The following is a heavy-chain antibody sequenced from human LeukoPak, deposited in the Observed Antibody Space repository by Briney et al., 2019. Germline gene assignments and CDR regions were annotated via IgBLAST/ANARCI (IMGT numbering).Heavy chain of an antibody. J-gene: IGHJ5*02. CDR1: GFTSSSYW. CDR2: FSGDGTAR. D-gene: IGHD3-10*01. V-gene: IGHV3-74*01. Sequence: GGSLRLSCAASGFTSSSYWMHWVRQVPGKGLVWVSRFSGDGTARNYADSVKGRFTISRDDAKNTVDLQMNSLRGEDTAVYYCVRGRGSYGWFDPWGQGTLVTVSS. CDR3: VRGRGSYGWFDP.